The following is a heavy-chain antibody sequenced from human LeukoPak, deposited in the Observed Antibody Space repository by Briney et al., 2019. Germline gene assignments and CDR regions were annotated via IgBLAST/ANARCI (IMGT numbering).Heavy chain of an antibody. J-gene: IGHJ5*02. CDR1: GGSFSGYY. CDR3: ATRILASAGTNWFDP. D-gene: IGHD2-15*01. Sequence: SETLSLTCAVYGGSFSGYYWSWIRQPPGKGLEWVGEINHSGSTNYNPSLKSRVTISVDTSKNQFSLKLSSVTAADTAVYYCATRILASAGTNWFDPWGQGTLVTVSS. V-gene: IGHV4-34*01. CDR2: INHSGST.